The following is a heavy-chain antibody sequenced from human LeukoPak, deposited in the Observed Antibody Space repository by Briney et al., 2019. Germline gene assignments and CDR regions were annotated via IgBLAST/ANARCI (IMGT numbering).Heavy chain of an antibody. J-gene: IGHJ4*02. CDR3: AKDIASGITGSFDY. Sequence: GGSLRLSCAASGFTSDDYAMHWVRQAPGKGLEWVSGISWNSGSIGYADSVKGRFTISRDNAKNSLYLQMNSLRAEDTALYYCAKDIASGITGSFDYWGQGTLVTVSS. CDR2: ISWNSGSI. D-gene: IGHD1-20*01. CDR1: GFTSDDYA. V-gene: IGHV3-9*02.